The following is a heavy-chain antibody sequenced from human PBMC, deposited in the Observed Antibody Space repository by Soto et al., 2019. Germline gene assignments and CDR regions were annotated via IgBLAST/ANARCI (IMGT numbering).Heavy chain of an antibody. CDR3: APSPGGYCSGGSCYPN. CDR1: GGTFSSYT. J-gene: IGHJ4*02. V-gene: IGHV1-69*02. Sequence: QVQLVQSGAEVKKPGSSVKVSCKASGGTFSSYTISWVRQAPGQGLEWMGRIIPILGIANYAQKFQGRVTITADKSTSTAYMELSGLRSEDTAVYYCAPSPGGYCSGGSCYPNWGQGTLVTVSS. CDR2: IIPILGIA. D-gene: IGHD2-15*01.